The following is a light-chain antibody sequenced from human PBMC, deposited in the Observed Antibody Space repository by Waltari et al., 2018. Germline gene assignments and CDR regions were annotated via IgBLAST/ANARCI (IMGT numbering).Light chain of an antibody. V-gene: IGLV2-23*01. CDR2: EAM. CDR1: SRDIGSFDL. CDR3: CAYAGNSVYV. J-gene: IGLJ1*01. Sequence: HSALTQPASVTGSPGQSVTISCTGTSRDIGSFDLVSWFQQHPGKAPKLIIHEAMKRPSGVSSRYSGSKSGVTTSLTISGLRADYEADYYCCAYAGNSVYVFGTGTKVTVL.